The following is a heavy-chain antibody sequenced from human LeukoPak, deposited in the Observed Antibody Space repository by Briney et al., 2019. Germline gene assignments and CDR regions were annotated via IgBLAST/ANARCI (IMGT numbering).Heavy chain of an antibody. CDR3: ASGYSYGYDY. CDR1: EFTFSSYV. V-gene: IGHV3-23*01. J-gene: IGHJ4*02. Sequence: GGSLRLSCAASEFTFSSYVMAWVRQAPGKGLEWVSTSTPGGGTYYADSVKGRFTISRDNSKNTLYLQMNSLRAEDTAVYYCASGYSYGYDYWGQGTLVTVSS. D-gene: IGHD5-18*01. CDR2: STPGGGT.